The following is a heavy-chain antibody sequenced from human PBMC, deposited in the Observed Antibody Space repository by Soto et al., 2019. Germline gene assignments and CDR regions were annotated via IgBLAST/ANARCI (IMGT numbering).Heavy chain of an antibody. D-gene: IGHD2-2*01. CDR2: INAGNGNT. J-gene: IGHJ4*02. V-gene: IGHV1-3*01. Sequence: QVQLVQSGAEVKKPGASVKVSCKASGYTFTSYAMHWVRQAPGQRLEWMGWINAGNGNTKYSQKFQGRVTITRDTSASTAYMELSSLRSEDTAVYYCAGEAHVVVPAAPDYWGQGTLVTVSS. CDR1: GYTFTSYA. CDR3: AGEAHVVVPAAPDY.